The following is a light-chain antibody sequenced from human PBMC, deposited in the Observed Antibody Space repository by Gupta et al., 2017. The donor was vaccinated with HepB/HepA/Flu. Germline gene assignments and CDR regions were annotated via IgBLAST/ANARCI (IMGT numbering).Light chain of an antibody. V-gene: IGKV4-1*01. CDR2: WAS. CDR3: QHYYSSPFT. J-gene: IGKJ4*01. CDR1: QSILYSSNYKHY. Sequence: DIVMTQSPYSLSASLGERATITCKSSQSILYSSNYKHYLGWYQQKQGQPPKLLIHWASTRESGVPSRFNGSGSETDFTIAISRLQTSDVAVYYCQHYYSSPFTFGGGTKVEIK.